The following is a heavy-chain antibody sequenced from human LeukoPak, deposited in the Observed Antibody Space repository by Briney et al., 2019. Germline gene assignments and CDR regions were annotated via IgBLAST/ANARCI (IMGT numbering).Heavy chain of an antibody. D-gene: IGHD5-18*01. Sequence: GASVKVSCKASGGTFSSCAISWVRQAPGQGLEWMGVIIPIFGTANYAQKFQGRVTITADKSTSTAYMELSSLRSEDTAVYYCARSEGGYSHFDYWGQGTLVTVSS. CDR2: IIPIFGTA. CDR3: ARSEGGYSHFDY. J-gene: IGHJ4*02. CDR1: GGTFSSCA. V-gene: IGHV1-69*06.